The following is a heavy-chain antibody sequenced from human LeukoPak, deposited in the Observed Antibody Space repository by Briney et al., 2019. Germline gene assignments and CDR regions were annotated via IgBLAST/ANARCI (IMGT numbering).Heavy chain of an antibody. V-gene: IGHV4-59*08. CDR2: IYYSGST. Sequence: SETLSLTCTVSGGSISSYYWSWIRQPPGKGLEGVGHIYYSGSTNYNPSLTSRATVSLDTSKNQYSLKLSSVTAADTAVYYCAGLPRGTRPPDYFQHWGQGTLVTVSS. D-gene: IGHD1-1*01. J-gene: IGHJ1*01. CDR3: AGLPRGTRPPDYFQH. CDR1: GGSISSYY.